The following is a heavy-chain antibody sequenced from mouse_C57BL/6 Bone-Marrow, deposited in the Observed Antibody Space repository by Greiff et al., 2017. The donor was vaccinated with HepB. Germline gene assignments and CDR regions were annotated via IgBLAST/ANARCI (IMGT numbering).Heavy chain of an antibody. Sequence: EVMLVESGGGLVQSGRSLRLSCATSGFTFSDFYMEWVRQAPGKGLEWIAASRNKANDYTTEYSASVKGRFIVSRDTSQSILYLQMNALRAEDTAIYYCARDPLGYFDVWGTGTTVTVSS. CDR3: ARDPLGYFDV. J-gene: IGHJ1*03. CDR2: SRNKANDYTT. CDR1: GFTFSDFY. V-gene: IGHV7-1*01.